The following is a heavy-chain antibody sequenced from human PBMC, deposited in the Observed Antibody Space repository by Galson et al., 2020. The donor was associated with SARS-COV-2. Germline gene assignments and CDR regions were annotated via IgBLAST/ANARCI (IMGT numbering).Heavy chain of an antibody. Sequence: GGSLRLSCASSGFTVSSNYMSWVRQAPGKGLEWVSVIYSGGSTYYADSVKGRFTISRDNSKNTLYLQMNSLRAEDTAVYYCAREKMVYADYWGQGTLVTVSS. CDR2: IYSGGST. CDR1: GFTVSSNY. J-gene: IGHJ4*02. CDR3: AREKMVYADY. D-gene: IGHD2-8*01. V-gene: IGHV3-53*01.